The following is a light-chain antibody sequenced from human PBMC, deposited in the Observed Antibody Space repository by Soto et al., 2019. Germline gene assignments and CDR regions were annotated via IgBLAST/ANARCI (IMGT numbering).Light chain of an antibody. Sequence: EIVLTQSPATLYLSPGERATLSCRASQSVSSYLAWYQQKPGQAPRLLIYDASNRATGIPARFSGSGSGTDFTLTISSLEPEDFAVYYCQQRSNWPGFTFGPGTKVDIK. V-gene: IGKV3-11*01. J-gene: IGKJ3*01. CDR2: DAS. CDR1: QSVSSY. CDR3: QQRSNWPGFT.